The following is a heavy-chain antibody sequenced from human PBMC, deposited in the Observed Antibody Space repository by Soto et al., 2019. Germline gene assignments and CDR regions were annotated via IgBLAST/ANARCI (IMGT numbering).Heavy chain of an antibody. D-gene: IGHD6-19*01. V-gene: IGHV3-7*01. CDR1: GFTFSSYW. J-gene: IGHJ4*02. Sequence: PGGSLRLSCAASGFTFSSYWMSWVRQAPGKGLEWVANIKQDGSEKYYVDSVKGRFTISRDNAKNSLYLQMNSLRAEDTAVYYCARSGYSSGWYREYYFDYWGQGTLVTVSS. CDR3: ARSGYSSGWYREYYFDY. CDR2: IKQDGSEK.